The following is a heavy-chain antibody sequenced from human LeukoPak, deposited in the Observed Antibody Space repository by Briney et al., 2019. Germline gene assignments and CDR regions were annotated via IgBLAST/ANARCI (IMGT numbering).Heavy chain of an antibody. V-gene: IGHV4-4*07. CDR3: ARATSWYVSCFDP. D-gene: IGHD2-2*01. CDR1: GGSISGYY. CDR2: IYTSGST. J-gene: IGHJ5*02. Sequence: SETLSLTCTVSGGSISGYYWSWIRQPAGKGLEWIGRIYTSGSTTYNPSLKSRVTMSVDTSRNQFPLKLSSVTAADTAVYYCARATSWYVSCFDPWGQGTLVTVSS.